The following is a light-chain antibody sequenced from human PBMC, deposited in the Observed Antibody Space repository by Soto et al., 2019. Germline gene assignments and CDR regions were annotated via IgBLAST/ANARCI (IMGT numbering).Light chain of an antibody. CDR1: SSDVGGYNY. Sequence: QPASVSGSPGQSITISCAGSSSDVGGYNYVSWYQQHPDKAPKLMIYEVINRPSGVSNRFSGSKSGNTASLTISGLQAEDEADYYCTSYTNTDTWVFGGGTKLTVL. CDR2: EVI. V-gene: IGLV2-14*01. CDR3: TSYTNTDTWV. J-gene: IGLJ3*02.